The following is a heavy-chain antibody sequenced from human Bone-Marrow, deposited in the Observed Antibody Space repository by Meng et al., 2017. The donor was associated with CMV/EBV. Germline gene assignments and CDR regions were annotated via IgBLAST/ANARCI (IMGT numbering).Heavy chain of an antibody. Sequence: LSLTCAASGFTFSNAWMSWVRQAPGKGLEWVGRIKSKTDGGTTDYAAPVKGRFTISRDDSKNSLYLQMNSLRAEDTAVYYCARGFPTQWLVLDYWGQGTLVTVSS. CDR2: IKSKTDGGTT. CDR1: GFTFSNAW. CDR3: ARGFPTQWLVLDY. V-gene: IGHV3-15*01. D-gene: IGHD6-19*01. J-gene: IGHJ4*02.